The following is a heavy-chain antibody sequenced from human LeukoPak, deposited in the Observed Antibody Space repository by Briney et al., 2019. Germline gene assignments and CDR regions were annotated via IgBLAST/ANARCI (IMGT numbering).Heavy chain of an antibody. J-gene: IGHJ3*02. CDR1: GYTFTSYG. CDR2: ISAYNGNT. V-gene: IGHV1-18*01. Sequence: GASVKVSCKASGYTFTSYGISWVRQAPGQGLEWMGWISAYNGNTNYAQKLQGRVTMTTDTSTSTAYMELRSLRSDDTAVYYCARDHRGAYYYDSSGYGAFDIWGQGTMVTVSS. D-gene: IGHD3-22*01. CDR3: ARDHRGAYYYDSSGYGAFDI.